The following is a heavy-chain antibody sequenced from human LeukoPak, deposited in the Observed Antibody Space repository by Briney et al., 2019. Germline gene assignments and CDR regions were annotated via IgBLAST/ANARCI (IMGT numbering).Heavy chain of an antibody. Sequence: SETLSLTCAVYGGSFSGYYWGWIRQPPGKGLEWIGSIYHSGSTYDNPSLKSRVTISVDTSKNQFSLKLSSVTAADTAVYYCARDAPEISAPFDYWGQGTLVTVSS. CDR1: GGSFSGYY. V-gene: IGHV4-38-2*02. D-gene: IGHD2-15*01. CDR3: ARDAPEISAPFDY. J-gene: IGHJ4*02. CDR2: IYHSGST.